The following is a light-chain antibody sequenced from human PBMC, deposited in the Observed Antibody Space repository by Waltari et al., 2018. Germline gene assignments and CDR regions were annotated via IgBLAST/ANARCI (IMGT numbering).Light chain of an antibody. V-gene: IGLV3-10*01. CDR3: YSTDSSSKGV. J-gene: IGLJ1*01. Sequence: SYELTQPPSVSVSPGQTARITCSGDTLPRKYAYWYQQKAGQAPGLVIFEDNKRPSGIPERFSGSISGTMATLTISGAQVEDEADYYCYSTDSSSKGVFGAGTKVTVL. CDR2: EDN. CDR1: TLPRKY.